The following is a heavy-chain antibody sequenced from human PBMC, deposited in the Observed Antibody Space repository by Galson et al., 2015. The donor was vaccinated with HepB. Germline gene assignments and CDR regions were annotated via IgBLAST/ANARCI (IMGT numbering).Heavy chain of an antibody. CDR2: ISYDGSNK. D-gene: IGHD2-15*01. CDR3: VKKRNSGTCYSYFDY. J-gene: IGHJ4*02. CDR1: GFTFSSYG. Sequence: SLRLSCAASGFTFSSYGMHWVRQAPGKGLEWVAVISYDGSNKYYADSVKGRFTISRDNSKNTLYLQMNSLRAEDTAVYYCVKKRNSGTCYSYFDYWGQGTLVTVSS. V-gene: IGHV3-30*18.